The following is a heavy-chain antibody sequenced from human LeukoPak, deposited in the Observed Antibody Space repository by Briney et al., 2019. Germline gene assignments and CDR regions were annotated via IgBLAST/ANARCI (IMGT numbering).Heavy chain of an antibody. CDR1: GFTFSSYA. Sequence: GGSLRLSCAASGFTFSSYAMSWVRQAPGKGLEWVSAISGSGGSTYYADSVKGRFTISRDNSKNTLYLQMNSLRAEDTAVYYCAESSQITMVNYYGMDVWGQGTTVTVSS. V-gene: IGHV3-23*01. CDR3: AESSQITMVNYYGMDV. CDR2: ISGSGGST. J-gene: IGHJ6*02. D-gene: IGHD3-10*01.